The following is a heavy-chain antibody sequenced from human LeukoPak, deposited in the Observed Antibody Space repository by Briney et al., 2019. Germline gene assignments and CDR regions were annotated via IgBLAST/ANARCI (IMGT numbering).Heavy chain of an antibody. CDR2: IYHSGST. D-gene: IGHD6-13*01. J-gene: IGHJ4*02. V-gene: IGHV4-38-2*01. CDR1: GYSISSGYY. CDR3: ARAKPSIAAAGTIGY. Sequence: SETLSLTCAVSGYSISSGYYWGWIRQPPGKGLEWIGSIYHSGSTYYNPSLKSRVTISVDTSKNQFSLKLSSVTAADTAVYYCARAKPSIAAAGTIGYWGQGTLVTVSS.